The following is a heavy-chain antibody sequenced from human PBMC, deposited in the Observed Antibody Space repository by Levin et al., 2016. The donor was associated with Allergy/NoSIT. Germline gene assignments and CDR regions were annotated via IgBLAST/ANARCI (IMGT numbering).Heavy chain of an antibody. CDR3: TRERSISEWLPSRYYYYYYGMDV. CDR2: IRSKAYGGTT. J-gene: IGHJ6*02. V-gene: IGHV3-49*02. Sequence: WIRQPPGKGLEWVGFIRSKAYGGTTEYAASVKGRFTISRDDSKSIAYLQMNSLKTEDTAVYYCTRERSISEWLPSRYYYYYYGMDVWGQGTTVTVSS. D-gene: IGHD5-12*01.